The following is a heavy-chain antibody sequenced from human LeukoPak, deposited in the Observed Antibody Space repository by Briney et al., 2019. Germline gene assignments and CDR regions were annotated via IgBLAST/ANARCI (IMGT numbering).Heavy chain of an antibody. CDR1: GGSFSGYY. CDR2: INHSGST. CDR3: ARFVWFGELSFDY. Sequence: PSETLSLTCAVYGGSFSGYYWSWIRQPPGKGLEWIGEINHSGSTNYNPSLKSRVTISVDTSKNQFSLKLSSVTAADTAVYYCARFVWFGELSFDYWGQGTLVTVSS. J-gene: IGHJ4*02. D-gene: IGHD3-10*01. V-gene: IGHV4-34*01.